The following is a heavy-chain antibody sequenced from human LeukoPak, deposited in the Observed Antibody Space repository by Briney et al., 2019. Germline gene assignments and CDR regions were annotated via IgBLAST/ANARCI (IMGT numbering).Heavy chain of an antibody. V-gene: IGHV3-7*01. CDR2: IKQDGSEK. CDR3: ARVCPKVLRFLEWPRRSTMVYYYYYMDV. D-gene: IGHD3-3*01. Sequence: PPGGSLRLSCAASGFTFSSYWMSWVRQAPGKGLEWVANIKQDGSEKYYVDSVKGRFTISRDNAKNSLYLQMNSLRAEDTAVYYCARVCPKVLRFLEWPRRSTMVYYYYYMDVWGKGTTVTVSS. J-gene: IGHJ6*03. CDR1: GFTFSSYW.